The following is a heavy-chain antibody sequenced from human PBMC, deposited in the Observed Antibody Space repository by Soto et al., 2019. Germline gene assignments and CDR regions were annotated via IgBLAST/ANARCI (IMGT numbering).Heavy chain of an antibody. D-gene: IGHD4-4*01. CDR3: ARNISNFRYYYSAMDV. V-gene: IGHV5-51*01. CDR1: GYTFTDYW. J-gene: IGHJ6*02. CDR2: IYPGDSDT. Sequence: GESLKISCKGSGYTFTDYWIGWVRQLPGKGLEWMGIIYPGDSDTRYSPSFQGHVTITVDKSTSTAYLQWNTLKASDTAMYYCARNISNFRYYYSAMDVWGQGTRVTVSS.